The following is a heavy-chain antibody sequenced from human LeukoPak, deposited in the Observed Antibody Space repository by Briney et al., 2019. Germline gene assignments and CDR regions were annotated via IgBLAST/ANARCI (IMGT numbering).Heavy chain of an antibody. J-gene: IGHJ4*01. CDR1: GGTFSIYA. V-gene: IGHV1-69*13. CDR2: FIPIFGTA. Sequence: ASVKVSYKASGGTFSIYAISWVRQAPGQALEWMGGFIPIFGTANYAQKFQGRVTITADESTSTAYMGLSSLRSEDTAVYYCASPHCSGGSCYLLYYFDYWGQGTLVTVSS. CDR3: ASPHCSGGSCYLLYYFDY. D-gene: IGHD2-15*01.